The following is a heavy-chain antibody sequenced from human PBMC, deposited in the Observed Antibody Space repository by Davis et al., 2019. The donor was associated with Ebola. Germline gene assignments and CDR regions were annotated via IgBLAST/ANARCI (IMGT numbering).Heavy chain of an antibody. CDR3: ARVFVLRFLEWLSGNGMDV. CDR2: ISGVGGST. Sequence: GESLKISCAASGFTFSSYAMSWVRQAPGKGLEWVSGISGVGGSTYYADSVKGRFTISRDNSKNTLFLQMNSLRAEDTAVYYCARVFVLRFLEWLSGNGMDVWGQGTTVTVSS. V-gene: IGHV3-23*01. D-gene: IGHD3-3*01. J-gene: IGHJ6*02. CDR1: GFTFSSYA.